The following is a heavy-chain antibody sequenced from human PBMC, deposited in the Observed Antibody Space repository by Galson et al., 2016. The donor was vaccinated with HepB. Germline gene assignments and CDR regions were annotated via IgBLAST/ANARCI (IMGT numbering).Heavy chain of an antibody. V-gene: IGHV3-7*01. CDR3: VRDLDY. J-gene: IGHJ4*02. CDR2: INQDGSEK. Sequence: SLRLSCAASGFTFSTYWMSWVRQAPGKGLEWVANINQDGSEKSYVDFVKGRFTISRDNAKNSLYLHMNSLRAEDTALYYCVRDLDYWGQGTLVTVSS. CDR1: GFTFSTYW.